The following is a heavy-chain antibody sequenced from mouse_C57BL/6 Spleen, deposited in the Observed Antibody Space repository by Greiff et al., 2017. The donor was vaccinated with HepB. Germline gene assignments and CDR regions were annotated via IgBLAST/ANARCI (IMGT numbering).Heavy chain of an antibody. D-gene: IGHD1-1*01. CDR1: GYTFTDYN. J-gene: IGHJ2*01. CDR2: INPNNGGT. V-gene: IGHV1-18*01. Sequence: LVEPGASVKIPCKASGYTFTDYNMDWVKQSHGKSLEWIGDINPNNGGTIYNQKFKGKATLTVDKSSSTAYMELRSLTSEDTAVYYCARNYYGSSLFDYWGQGTTLTVSS. CDR3: ARNYYGSSLFDY.